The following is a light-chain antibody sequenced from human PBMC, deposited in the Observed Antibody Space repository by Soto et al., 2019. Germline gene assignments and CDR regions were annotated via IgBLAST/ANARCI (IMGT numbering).Light chain of an antibody. Sequence: EIVLTQSPATLSSSPGERATLSCRASQSIDTYLAWYQQKPGQAPRLLIYDASDRATGVPARFSGSGSGTDFTLTISSLEPEDFGVYYCQQRGSWPPTFGQGTRLEIK. V-gene: IGKV3-11*01. CDR3: QQRGSWPPT. J-gene: IGKJ5*01. CDR1: QSIDTY. CDR2: DAS.